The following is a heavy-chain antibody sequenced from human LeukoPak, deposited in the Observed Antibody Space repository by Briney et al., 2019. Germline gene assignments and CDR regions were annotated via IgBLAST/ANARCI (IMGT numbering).Heavy chain of an antibody. CDR3: ARDYGLLHYAIGY. D-gene: IGHD3-10*01. Sequence: SETLSLTCTVSGGSMNNDYFTWIRQPAGKGLEWIGRIHSGGTTNYNPSLMSRVTLSVDTSKNQFSLKLSSVTAADTAVYYCARDYGLLHYAIGYWGQGTLVTVSS. CDR2: IHSGGTT. V-gene: IGHV4-4*07. J-gene: IGHJ4*02. CDR1: GGSMNNDY.